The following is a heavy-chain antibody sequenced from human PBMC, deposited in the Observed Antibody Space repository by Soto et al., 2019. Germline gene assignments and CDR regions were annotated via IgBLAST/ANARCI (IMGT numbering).Heavy chain of an antibody. CDR3: AREKESGYSYGEERDAFDI. CDR2: ISSSGSTI. CDR1: GFTFSDYY. J-gene: IGHJ3*02. V-gene: IGHV3-11*01. D-gene: IGHD5-18*01. Sequence: GGSLRLSCAASGFTFSDYYMSWIRQAPGKGLEWVSYISSSGSTIYYADSVKGRFTISRDNAKNSLYLQMNSLRAEDTAVYYCAREKESGYSYGEERDAFDIWGQGTMVTVSS.